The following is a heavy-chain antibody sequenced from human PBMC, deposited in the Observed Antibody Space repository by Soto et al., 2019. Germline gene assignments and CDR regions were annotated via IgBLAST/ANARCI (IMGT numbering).Heavy chain of an antibody. CDR2: IYYSGST. J-gene: IGHJ6*02. D-gene: IGHD6-13*01. CDR3: ARDAPYSSSWPDYYYYYYGMDV. V-gene: IGHV4-31*03. Sequence: SETLSLTCTVSCGSISSGGYYWSWIRQHPGKGLEWIGYIYYSGSTYYNPSLKSRVTISVDTSKNQFSLKLSSVTAADTAVYYCARDAPYSSSWPDYYYYYYGMDVWGQGTTVTVSS. CDR1: CGSISSGGYY.